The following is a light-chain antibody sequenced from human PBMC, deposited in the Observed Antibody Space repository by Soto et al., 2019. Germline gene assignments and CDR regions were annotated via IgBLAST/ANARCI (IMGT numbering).Light chain of an antibody. CDR2: EAS. J-gene: IGLJ1*01. CDR3: TLYTSENTYA. CDR1: STDFVSYNR. Sequence: QSALTQPPSVSGSPGQSVTISCTGTSTDFVSYNRVSWYQQPPGTAPKPIIYEASNRPSGVPDRFSGSKSGNTASLTISGLQAADEADYYCTLYTSENTYAFGTGTKVTVL. V-gene: IGLV2-18*01.